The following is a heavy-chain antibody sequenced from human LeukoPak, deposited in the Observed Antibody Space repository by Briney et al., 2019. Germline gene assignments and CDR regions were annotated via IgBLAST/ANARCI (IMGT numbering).Heavy chain of an antibody. CDR1: GFTFSSYG. Sequence: PGGSLRLSCAASGFTFSSYGMHWVRQAPGKGLEYVSSISSSGGTTYYADSVKGRFTISRDNSKNTLYLQANSLRPEDTAVYYCASRDRYSPQLYWGQGTLVTVSS. CDR2: ISSSGGTT. V-gene: IGHV3-23*01. D-gene: IGHD2-21*02. CDR3: ASRDRYSPQLY. J-gene: IGHJ4*02.